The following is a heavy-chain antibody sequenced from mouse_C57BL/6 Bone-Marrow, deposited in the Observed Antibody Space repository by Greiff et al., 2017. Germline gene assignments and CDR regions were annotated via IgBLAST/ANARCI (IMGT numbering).Heavy chain of an antibody. J-gene: IGHJ2*01. CDR2: INPYNGGT. CDR3: ARVSAYYSNSYYFDY. D-gene: IGHD2-5*01. Sequence: VQLKQSGPVLVKPGASVKMSCKASGYTFTDYYMTWVKQSHGKSLEWIGVINPYNGGTSYNQKFKGKATLTVDKSSSTAYMELNSLTSEDSAVYYCARVSAYYSNSYYFDYWGQGTTLTVSS. V-gene: IGHV1-19*01. CDR1: GYTFTDYY.